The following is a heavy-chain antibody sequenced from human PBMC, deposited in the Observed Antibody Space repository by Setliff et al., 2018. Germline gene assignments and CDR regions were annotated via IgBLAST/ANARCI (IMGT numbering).Heavy chain of an antibody. CDR1: GYTFSDYG. D-gene: IGHD2-21*02. V-gene: IGHV1-18*01. J-gene: IGHJ4*02. CDR3: SRLVRYCTRTVCQRLSGDDY. CDR2: ISPYNGKT. Sequence: GASVKVSCKASGYTFSDYGVSWVRQAPGQGLEWVGWISPYNGKTYSAPKFEGRVMLTTDTSTTTAYLELKSLRSDDSAVYYCSRLVRYCTRTVCQRLSGDDYWGQVTRVTVSS.